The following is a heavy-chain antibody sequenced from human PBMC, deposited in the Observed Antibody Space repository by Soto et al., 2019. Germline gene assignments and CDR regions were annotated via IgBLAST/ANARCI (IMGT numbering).Heavy chain of an antibody. Sequence: QITLKESGPTQVKPSQTLTLTCTFSGFSLNTSGVGVGWIRQPPGKALEWLALIYWDGDKRYSPSLKTRLTITKDTTQNQVVLQMTNMDPVDTATFYCARTYSSTWFDFYYYMDVWGVGTTVTVSS. CDR3: ARTYSSTWFDFYYYMDV. CDR1: GFSLNTSGVG. V-gene: IGHV2-5*02. J-gene: IGHJ6*03. D-gene: IGHD2-2*01. CDR2: IYWDGDK.